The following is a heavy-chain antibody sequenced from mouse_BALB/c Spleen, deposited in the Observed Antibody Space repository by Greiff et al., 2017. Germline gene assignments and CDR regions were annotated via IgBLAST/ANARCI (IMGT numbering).Heavy chain of an antibody. J-gene: IGHJ4*01. D-gene: IGHD2-1*01. CDR3: ARVGKKAMDY. V-gene: IGHV1-7*01. CDR2: INPSTGYT. CDR1: GYTFTSYW. Sequence: QVQLKESGAELAKPGASVKMSCKASGYTFTSYWMHWVKQRPGQGLEWIGYINPSTGYTEYNQKFKDKATLTADKSSSTAYMQLSSLTSEDSAVYYCARVGKKAMDYWGQGTSVTVSS.